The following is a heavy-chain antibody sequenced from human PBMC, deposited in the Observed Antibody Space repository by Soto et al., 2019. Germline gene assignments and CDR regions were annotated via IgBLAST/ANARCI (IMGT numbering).Heavy chain of an antibody. CDR1: GYTFTSYG. CDR2: ISAYNGNT. Sequence: QVRLVQSGAEVKKPGASVKVSCKASGYTFTSYGISWVRQAPGQGLEWMGWISAYNGNTNYAQKLQGRVTMTTDTSTSTAYMELRSLRSDDTAVYYCARFMTYYYDSSGYYASDWGQGTLVTVSS. V-gene: IGHV1-18*01. CDR3: ARFMTYYYDSSGYYASD. D-gene: IGHD3-22*01. J-gene: IGHJ4*02.